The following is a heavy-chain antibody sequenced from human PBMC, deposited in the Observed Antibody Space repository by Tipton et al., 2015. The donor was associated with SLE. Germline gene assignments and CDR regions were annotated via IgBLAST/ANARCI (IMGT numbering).Heavy chain of an antibody. D-gene: IGHD5-12*01. V-gene: IGHV4-59*11. J-gene: IGHJ5*02. CDR1: GGSISSHY. CDR2: VHSSGST. Sequence: TLSLTCTVSGGSISSHYWSWIRQPPGKRLEWIGHVHSSGSTFYNPSLKSRVSISMDTSKNQVSLRMTSVTAADTAVYYCATSGYDFSSWFDPWGQGTPVTVSS. CDR3: ATSGYDFSSWFDP.